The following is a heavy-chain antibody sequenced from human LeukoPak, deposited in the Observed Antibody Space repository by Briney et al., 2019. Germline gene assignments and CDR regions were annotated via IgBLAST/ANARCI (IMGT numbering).Heavy chain of an antibody. Sequence: ASVKVSCKVSGYTLTELSMHWVRQAPGKGLEWMGGFDPEDGETIYAQKFQGRVTMTEDTSTDTAYMELSSLRSEDTAVYYCATFGGTYFDSPPAAFDYWGQGTLVTVSS. D-gene: IGHD1-7*01. J-gene: IGHJ4*02. CDR2: FDPEDGET. CDR3: ATFGGTYFDSPPAAFDY. V-gene: IGHV1-24*01. CDR1: GYTLTELS.